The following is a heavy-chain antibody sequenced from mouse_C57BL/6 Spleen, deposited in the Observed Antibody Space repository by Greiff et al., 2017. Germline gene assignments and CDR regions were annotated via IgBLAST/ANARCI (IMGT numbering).Heavy chain of an antibody. CDR3: ARWGYGSSYWYFDV. D-gene: IGHD1-1*01. V-gene: IGHV1-78*01. CDR1: GYTFTDHT. CDR2: IYPRDGST. Sequence: VQLQQSDAELVKPGASVKISCKVSGYTFTDHTIHWLKQRPEQGLEWIGYIYPRDGSTKYNEKFKGKATLTADTSSITAYMQLNSLRSEYSAVYFCARWGYGSSYWYFDVWGTGTTVTVSS. J-gene: IGHJ1*03.